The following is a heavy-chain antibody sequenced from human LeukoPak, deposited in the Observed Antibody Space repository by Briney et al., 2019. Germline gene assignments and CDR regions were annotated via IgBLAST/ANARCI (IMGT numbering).Heavy chain of an antibody. J-gene: IGHJ4*02. Sequence: SDTLSLTCAVSAYSINIGYYWGWIRQPPGKGLEWIVSFYHSGSTYYNSSLKSRVTLSVDTSKNQFSLKMSSVTAADTAMYYCARGVGTGPIDYWGQGTLVTVSS. V-gene: IGHV4-38-2*01. D-gene: IGHD1/OR15-1a*01. CDR3: ARGVGTGPIDY. CDR1: AYSINIGYY. CDR2: FYHSGST.